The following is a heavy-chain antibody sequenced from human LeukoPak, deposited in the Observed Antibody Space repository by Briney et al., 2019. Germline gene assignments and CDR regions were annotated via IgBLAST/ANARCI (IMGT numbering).Heavy chain of an antibody. Sequence: PAETLSLTCTVSGGSISSYYWSWIRQPPGKRLEWIGYIYYSGSTNYNPSFKSRVTISVDTSKKQFSLKLSSVTAADTAVYYCASTGLNYDFWSGSFPLDYWGQGTLVTVSS. D-gene: IGHD3-3*01. CDR1: GGSISSYY. CDR2: IYYSGST. J-gene: IGHJ4*02. CDR3: ASTGLNYDFWSGSFPLDY. V-gene: IGHV4-59*01.